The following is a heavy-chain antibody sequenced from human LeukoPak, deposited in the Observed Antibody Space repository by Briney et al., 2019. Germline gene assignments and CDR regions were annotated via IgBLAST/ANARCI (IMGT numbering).Heavy chain of an antibody. CDR2: ISYDGSNK. D-gene: IGHD2-21*01. CDR3: ARERVIAAAGDGFDS. J-gene: IGHJ4*02. V-gene: IGHV3-30*03. CDR1: GFTFSNYG. Sequence: GGSLRLSCAASGFTFSNYGMHWVRQAPGKGLEWVALISYDGSNKYYADSVKGRFTISRDNSKNTLYLQMISLRAEDTAVYYCARERVIAAAGDGFDSWGQGTLVTVSS.